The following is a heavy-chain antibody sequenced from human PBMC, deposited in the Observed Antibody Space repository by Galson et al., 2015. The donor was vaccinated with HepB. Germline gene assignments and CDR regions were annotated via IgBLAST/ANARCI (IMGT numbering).Heavy chain of an antibody. CDR1: GFTFSSYG. CDR2: ISYDGSNK. J-gene: IGHJ1*01. Sequence: SLRLSCAASGFTFSSYGMHWVRQAPGKGLEWVAVISYDGSNKYYADSVKGRFTISRDNSKNTLYLQMNSLRAEDTAVYYCAKCEGISGGSCPLQHWGQGTLVTVSS. D-gene: IGHD2-15*01. V-gene: IGHV3-30*18. CDR3: AKCEGISGGSCPLQH.